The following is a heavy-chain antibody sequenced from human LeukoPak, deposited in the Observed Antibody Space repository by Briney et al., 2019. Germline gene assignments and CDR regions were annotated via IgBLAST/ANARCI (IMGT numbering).Heavy chain of an antibody. D-gene: IGHD3-10*01. CDR1: GFTLSSNS. J-gene: IGHJ5*02. Sequence: PGGALRLSCTGSGFTLSSNSMSWVGQAPGKGLEGVSFIYSDNTHYPDSVKLRFTISRDNSQNPLYLLITSLQAEDTRDHYCSMGLERWFGEAGVGWFDPWGQRTLGTVSS. CDR2: IYSDNT. V-gene: IGHV3-53*01. CDR3: SMGLERWFGEAGVGWFDP.